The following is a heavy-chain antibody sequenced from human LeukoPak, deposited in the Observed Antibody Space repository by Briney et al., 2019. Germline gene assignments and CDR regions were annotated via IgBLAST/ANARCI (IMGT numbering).Heavy chain of an antibody. Sequence: PGGSLRLSCAASGFTFTTYHMHWVRQAPGKGLEWVSSISSDSSSFKYYAHSVPGRFTISRDNAQNSLYLQMNSLRAEDTAVYYCARGTYWSPLDFDYWGQGSLVTVSS. CDR1: GFTFTTYH. CDR3: ARGTYWSPLDFDY. D-gene: IGHD1-1*01. J-gene: IGHJ4*02. CDR2: ISSDSSSFK. V-gene: IGHV3-21*04.